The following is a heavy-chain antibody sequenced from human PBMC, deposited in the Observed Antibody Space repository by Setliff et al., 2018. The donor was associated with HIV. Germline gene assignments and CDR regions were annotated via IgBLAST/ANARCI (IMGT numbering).Heavy chain of an antibody. V-gene: IGHV4-39*01. CDR2: IYYSGST. Sequence: PSETLSLTCTVSGGSISSISYYWGWIRQPPGKGLEWIGSIYYSGSTHYNPSLKSRVTISVDTSKNQFSLKLNSVTAADTAMYYCARHPPYCSGGSCYRGRGYYFDYWGQGTLVTVSS. CDR3: ARHPPYCSGGSCYRGRGYYFDY. D-gene: IGHD2-15*01. CDR1: GGSISSISYY. J-gene: IGHJ4*02.